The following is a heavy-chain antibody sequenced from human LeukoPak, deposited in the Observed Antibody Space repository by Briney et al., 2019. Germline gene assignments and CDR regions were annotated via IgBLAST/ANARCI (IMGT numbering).Heavy chain of an antibody. CDR2: ISDSGST. CDR1: GGSIGGNSY. CDR3: ARGGASSIPLDY. D-gene: IGHD1-26*01. J-gene: IGHJ4*02. Sequence: PSETLSLTCTVSGGSIGGNSYWSWIRQPPGKGPEWIGHISDSGSTYYSHSLSSRVTISLDTSKNQFSLKLRSVTAADTAVYYCARGGASSIPLDYWGRGTLVTVSS. V-gene: IGHV4-61*01.